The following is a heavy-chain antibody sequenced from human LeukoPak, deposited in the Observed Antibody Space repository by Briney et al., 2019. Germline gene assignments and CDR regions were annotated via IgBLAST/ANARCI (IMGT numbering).Heavy chain of an antibody. CDR3: AKESYFDSSGYSGRGADYFDY. Sequence: GGSLRLSCAASGFTFSSYGMHWVRQAPGKGLEWVAVISYDGSNKYYADSVKGRFTISRDNSKNTLYLQMNSLRAEDTAVYYCAKESYFDSSGYSGRGADYFDYWGQGTLVTVSS. J-gene: IGHJ4*02. V-gene: IGHV3-30*18. CDR1: GFTFSSYG. D-gene: IGHD3-22*01. CDR2: ISYDGSNK.